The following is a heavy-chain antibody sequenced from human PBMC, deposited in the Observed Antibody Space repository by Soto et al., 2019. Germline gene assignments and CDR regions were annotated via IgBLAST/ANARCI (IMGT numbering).Heavy chain of an antibody. CDR1: GFTFSSYG. CDR2: IWYDGRNK. V-gene: IGHV3-33*01. D-gene: IGHD2-2*01. CDR3: ARDGVPAAIALHSYYYYGMDV. Sequence: QVQLVESGGGVVQPGRSLRLSCAASGFTFSSYGMHWVRQAPGKGLEWGAVIWYDGRNKYYADSVKGRFTISRDNSKNTLYLQMNSLRAEDTAVYYCARDGVPAAIALHSYYYYGMDVWGQGTTVTVSS. J-gene: IGHJ6*02.